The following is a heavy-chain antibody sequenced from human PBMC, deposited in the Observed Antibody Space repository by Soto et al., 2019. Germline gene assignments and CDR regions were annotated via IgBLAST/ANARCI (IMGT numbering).Heavy chain of an antibody. J-gene: IGHJ6*02. V-gene: IGHV4-31*03. CDR3: ARDYGGNSRGRNYYYYGMDV. Sequence: SETLSLTCTVSGGSISSGDYYWSWIRQHPGKGLEWIGYIYYSGSTYYNPSLKSRVTISVDTSKNQYSLKLRSVDAADTAVYYSARDYGGNSRGRNYYYYGMDVWGQGTTVTVSS. CDR2: IYYSGST. D-gene: IGHD4-17*01. CDR1: GGSISSGDYY.